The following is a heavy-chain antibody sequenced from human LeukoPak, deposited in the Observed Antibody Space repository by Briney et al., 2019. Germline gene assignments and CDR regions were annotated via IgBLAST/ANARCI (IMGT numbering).Heavy chain of an antibody. J-gene: IGHJ4*02. CDR1: GFTFSTYW. Sequence: GGSLRLSCTASGFTFSTYWMSWVRQAPGKGLEWVAITKQDGSEKYYVDSVKGRFTISRDNAKNSLYLQMNSLRAEDTAVYYCARDYSTVTTFFDYWGQGTLVTVSS. D-gene: IGHD4-17*01. V-gene: IGHV3-7*01. CDR3: ARDYSTVTTFFDY. CDR2: TKQDGSEK.